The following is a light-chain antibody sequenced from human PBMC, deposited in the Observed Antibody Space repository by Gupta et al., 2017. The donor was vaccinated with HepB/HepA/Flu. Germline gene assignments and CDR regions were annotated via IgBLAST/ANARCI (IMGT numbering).Light chain of an antibody. CDR3: SSYTSSSTVV. J-gene: IGLJ3*02. CDR1: SSDVGSYNR. V-gene: IGLV2-18*02. Sequence: QSALTQPPSVSGSPGQSVTLSCTGTSSDVGSYNRVSWYQQPPGTAPKLMIYEVSNRPSGVPDRFSGSKSGSTASLTISGLQAEDEADYYCSSYTSSSTVVFGGGTKLTVL. CDR2: EVS.